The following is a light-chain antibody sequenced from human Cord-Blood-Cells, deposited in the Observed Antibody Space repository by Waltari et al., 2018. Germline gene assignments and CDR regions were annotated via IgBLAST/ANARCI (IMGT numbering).Light chain of an antibody. CDR2: EVS. J-gene: IGLJ1*01. CDR1: SSDVGGYNY. V-gene: IGLV2-14*01. Sequence: QSALTQPASVSGSPGQSITISCTGTSSDVGGYNYVSWYQQHPGKAPKLMIYEVSNRPSGVSNRFPGSKSGNTASLTIPGLQAEDEADYYCSSYTSSSTLDNYVFGTGTKVTVL. CDR3: SSYTSSSTLDNYV.